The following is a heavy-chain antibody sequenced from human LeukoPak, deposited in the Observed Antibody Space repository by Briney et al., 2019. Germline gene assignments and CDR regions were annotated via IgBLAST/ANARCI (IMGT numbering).Heavy chain of an antibody. J-gene: IGHJ4*02. CDR1: GDTFSSYA. V-gene: IGHV1-69*04. CDR2: IIPILGIA. CDR3: GLRKKAGNFDY. Sequence: GASVKVSCKASGDTFSSYAISWVRQAPGQGLEWMGRIIPILGIANYAQKFQGRVAITADKSTSTAYMELSSLRSDDTAVYYYGLRKKAGNFDYWGQGTLATVSS. D-gene: IGHD6-19*01.